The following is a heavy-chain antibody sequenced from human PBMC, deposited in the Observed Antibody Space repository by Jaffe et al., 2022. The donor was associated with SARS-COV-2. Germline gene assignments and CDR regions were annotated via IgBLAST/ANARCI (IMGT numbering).Heavy chain of an antibody. CDR3: AKDGNFSFDY. V-gene: IGHV3-30*18. Sequence: QVQLVESGGGVVQPGRSLRLSCAASGFTFSSYGMHWVRQAPGKGLEWVAVISYDGSNKYYADSVKGRFTISRDNSKNTLYLQMNSLRAEDTAVYYCAKDGNFSFDYWGQGTLVTVSS. J-gene: IGHJ4*02. CDR2: ISYDGSNK. D-gene: IGHD1-7*01. CDR1: GFTFSSYG.